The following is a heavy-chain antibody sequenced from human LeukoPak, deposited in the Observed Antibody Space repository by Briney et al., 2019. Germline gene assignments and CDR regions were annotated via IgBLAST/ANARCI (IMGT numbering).Heavy chain of an antibody. D-gene: IGHD2-2*01. CDR2: INHSGST. Sequence: ASETLSLTCAVYGGSFSGYYWSWIRQPPGKGLEWIGEINHSGSTNYNPSLKSRVTISVDTSKNQFSLKLSSVTAADTAVYYCARGSSGQLYYYYYGMDVWGQGTTVTVSS. CDR3: ARGSSGQLYYYYYGMDV. J-gene: IGHJ6*02. CDR1: GGSFSGYY. V-gene: IGHV4-34*01.